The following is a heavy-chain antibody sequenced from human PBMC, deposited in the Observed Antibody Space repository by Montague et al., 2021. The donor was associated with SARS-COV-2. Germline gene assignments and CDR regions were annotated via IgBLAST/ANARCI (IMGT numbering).Heavy chain of an antibody. CDR1: AGSLSSRSNY. CDR3: ARDEYNRYWYKY. J-gene: IGHJ4*02. CDR2: VDSAGST. V-gene: IGHV4-39*07. D-gene: IGHD2-8*02. Sequence: SETLSLTCTVSAGSLSSRSNYWGWIRQPPGMGLQWIGSVDSAGSTYYSPSLKSRVTISLDPSKNQFSLKLSSVTAADTAVYYCARDEYNRYWYKYWGQGALVTVAS.